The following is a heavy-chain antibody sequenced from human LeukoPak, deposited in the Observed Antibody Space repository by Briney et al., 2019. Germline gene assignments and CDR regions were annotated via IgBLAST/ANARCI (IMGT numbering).Heavy chain of an antibody. CDR2: IYYTGRT. V-gene: IGHV4-39*01. J-gene: IGHJ4*02. D-gene: IGHD6-13*01. CDR1: GGSISSSSYY. Sequence: SETLSLTCTVSGGSISSSSYYWDWIRQPPGKGLEWIGSIYYTGRTYYSPSLKSRVTISIDRSKNQFSLSLSSLTAADTAVYYCAGEPGPIAAAGIVGDYWGQGTLVTVAS. CDR3: AGEPGPIAAAGIVGDY.